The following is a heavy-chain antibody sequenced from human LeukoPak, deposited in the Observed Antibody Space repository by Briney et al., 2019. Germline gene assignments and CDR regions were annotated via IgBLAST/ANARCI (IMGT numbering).Heavy chain of an antibody. J-gene: IGHJ4*02. D-gene: IGHD5-18*01. CDR2: ISSSSSTI. Sequence: GGSLRLSCEASGFSFSDYDMNWVRQAPGKGLEWVSYISSSSSTIYYADSVKGRFTISRDNAKNSLYLQMNSLRAEDTAVYYCARGDTAMVFDYWGQGTLVTVSS. CDR1: GFSFSDYD. CDR3: ARGDTAMVFDY. V-gene: IGHV3-48*01.